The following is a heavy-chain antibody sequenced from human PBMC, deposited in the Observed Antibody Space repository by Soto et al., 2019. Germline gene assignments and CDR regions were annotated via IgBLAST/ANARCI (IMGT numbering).Heavy chain of an antibody. Sequence: PGGSLRLSCAASGFTFSDHYMDWVRQAPGKGLEWVGRSRNKANSYTTEFAASVKGRFTISRDDSRNSLYLQMNSLKTEDTAVYYCTRTGYSSGWTQNHFDYWGQGTLVTVSS. CDR1: GFTFSDHY. D-gene: IGHD6-19*01. CDR2: SRNKANSYTT. CDR3: TRTGYSSGWTQNHFDY. V-gene: IGHV3-72*01. J-gene: IGHJ4*02.